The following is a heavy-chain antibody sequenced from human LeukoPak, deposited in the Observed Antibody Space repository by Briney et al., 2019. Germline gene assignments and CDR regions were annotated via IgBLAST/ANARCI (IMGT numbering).Heavy chain of an antibody. CDR2: MSQSGST. CDR1: GGSVSSGTYY. V-gene: IGHV4-61*01. D-gene: IGHD3-3*01. Sequence: SSETLSLTCTVSGGSVSSGTYYWTWIRQPPGKGLEWIGYMSQSGSTYYNPSLKSRVTISVDTSKSQFSLKLTSVTAADTAVYYCARDWSGPYYFDYWGQGTLVTVSS. CDR3: ARDWSGPYYFDY. J-gene: IGHJ4*01.